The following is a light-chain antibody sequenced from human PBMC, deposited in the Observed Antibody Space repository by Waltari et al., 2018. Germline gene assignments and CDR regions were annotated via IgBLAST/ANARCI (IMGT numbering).Light chain of an antibody. V-gene: IGKV1-8*01. Sequence: AIRMTQSPSSFSASTGDRVTITCRASQGISSYLAWYQKKPGKAPKLLIYAASTLQSGVPSRFSGSGSGTDFTLTISCLQSEDFATYYCQQYYSYPPTFGQGTKLEIK. CDR3: QQYYSYPPT. J-gene: IGKJ2*01. CDR2: AAS. CDR1: QGISSY.